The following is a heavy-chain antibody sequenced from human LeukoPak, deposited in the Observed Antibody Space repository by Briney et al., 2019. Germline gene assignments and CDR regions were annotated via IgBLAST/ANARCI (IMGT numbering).Heavy chain of an antibody. CDR2: VTDGGTT. J-gene: IGHJ4*02. D-gene: IGHD3-10*01. CDR3: TTDNVRGV. Sequence: GGSLRLSCAASGFTVNTAWMSWVRQAPGKGLEWVGRVTDGGTTEYAAPVKGRFTISRDDSKNTLYLQMSGLKSEDKGVYYCTTDNVRGVWGQGILVTVSS. CDR1: GFTVNTAW. V-gene: IGHV3-15*01.